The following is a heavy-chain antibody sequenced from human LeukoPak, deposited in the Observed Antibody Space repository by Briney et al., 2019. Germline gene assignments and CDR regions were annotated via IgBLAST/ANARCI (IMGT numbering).Heavy chain of an antibody. CDR2: IYSGGAT. CDR3: ARFSEVYYYVDV. J-gene: IGHJ6*03. CDR1: GLSVSSNY. D-gene: IGHD2/OR15-2a*01. V-gene: IGHV3-66*01. Sequence: TGGSLRLSCAASGLSVSSNYMTWVRQAPGKGLEWVSVIYSGGATYFADSLKGRFTISRDNSKNTLYLQMNNLRVEDTAVYFCARFSEVYYYVDVWGTGTTVTVSS.